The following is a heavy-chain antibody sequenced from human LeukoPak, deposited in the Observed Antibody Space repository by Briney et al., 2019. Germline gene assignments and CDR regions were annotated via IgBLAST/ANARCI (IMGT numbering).Heavy chain of an antibody. J-gene: IGHJ4*02. CDR2: INHSGST. V-gene: IGHV4-34*01. CDR3: ARLSRRGSSWYRVPAYDY. Sequence: SETLSLTCAVYGGSFSGYYWSWIRQPPGKGLEWIGEINHSGSTNYNPSLKSRVTISVDTSKNQFSLKLSSVTAADTAVYYCARLSRRGSSWYRVPAYDYWGQGTLVTVSS. CDR1: GGSFSGYY. D-gene: IGHD6-13*01.